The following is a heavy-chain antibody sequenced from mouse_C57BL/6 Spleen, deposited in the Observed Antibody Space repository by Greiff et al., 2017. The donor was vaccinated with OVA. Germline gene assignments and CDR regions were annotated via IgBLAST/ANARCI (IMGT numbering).Heavy chain of an antibody. D-gene: IGHD2-12*01. CDR1: GYTFTSYW. CDR3: VRPYYSDYFDY. V-gene: IGHV1-61*01. J-gene: IGHJ2*01. CDR2: IYPSDSET. Sequence: VQLQQPGAELVRPGSSVKLSCKASGYTFTSYWMDWVKQRPGQGLEWIGNIYPSDSETHYNQKFKDKATLTVDKSSSTAYMQLSSLTSEDSAVYKCVRPYYSDYFDYWGKGTTLTVSS.